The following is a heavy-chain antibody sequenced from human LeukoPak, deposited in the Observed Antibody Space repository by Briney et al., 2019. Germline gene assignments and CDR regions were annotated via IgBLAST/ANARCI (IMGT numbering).Heavy chain of an antibody. CDR3: AKDPSGIAAARFDY. Sequence: GGSLRLSCAASGFTFSSYGMHWVRQAPGKGLEWVAVISYDGSNKYYADSVKGRFTISRDNSKNTLYLQMNSLRAEDTAVYYCAKDPSGIAAARFDYWGQGTLVTVSS. V-gene: IGHV3-30*18. CDR2: ISYDGSNK. CDR1: GFTFSSYG. J-gene: IGHJ4*02. D-gene: IGHD6-13*01.